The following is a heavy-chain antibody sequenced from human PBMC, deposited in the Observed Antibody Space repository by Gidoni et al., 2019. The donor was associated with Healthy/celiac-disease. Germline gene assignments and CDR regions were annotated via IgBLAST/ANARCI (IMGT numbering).Heavy chain of an antibody. J-gene: IGHJ4*02. V-gene: IGHV3-64D*08. CDR1: GFTFSSYA. CDR3: VKDLEITYYDSSGYYFDY. D-gene: IGHD3-22*01. CDR2: ISSNGGST. Sequence: EVQLVESGGGLVQPGGSLRLSCSASGFTFSSYAMHWVRQAPGKGLEYVSAISSNGGSTYYADSVEGRFTISRDNSKNTLYLQMSSLRAEDTAVYYCVKDLEITYYDSSGYYFDYWGQGTLVTVSS.